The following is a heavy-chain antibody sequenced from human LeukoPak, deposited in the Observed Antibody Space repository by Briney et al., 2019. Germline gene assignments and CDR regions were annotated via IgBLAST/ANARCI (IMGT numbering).Heavy chain of an antibody. D-gene: IGHD6-19*01. V-gene: IGHV1-69*05. J-gene: IGHJ3*02. Sequence: GASVKVSCEASGGTFSSYAISWVRQAPGQGLEWMGWIIPICGTANYAQKFQGRVTITTDESTSTAYMELSSLRSEDTAVYYCASELAVAGTFDAFDIWGQGTMVTVSS. CDR2: IIPICGTA. CDR1: GGTFSSYA. CDR3: ASELAVAGTFDAFDI.